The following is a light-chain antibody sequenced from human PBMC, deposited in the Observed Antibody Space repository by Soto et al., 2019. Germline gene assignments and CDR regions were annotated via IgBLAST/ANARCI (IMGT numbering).Light chain of an antibody. CDR3: QQIHSTSSYT. CDR1: QNIRNY. CDR2: AAS. Sequence: DIQMTQSPSSLSASVGDRVTITCRASQNIRNYLNWYQQRPGKTPNSLVYAASNLRGGVPSRFSGSGSGTVITLTINSLQPEDFATYYCQQIHSTSSYTFGQGTRVDIK. V-gene: IGKV1-39*01. J-gene: IGKJ2*01.